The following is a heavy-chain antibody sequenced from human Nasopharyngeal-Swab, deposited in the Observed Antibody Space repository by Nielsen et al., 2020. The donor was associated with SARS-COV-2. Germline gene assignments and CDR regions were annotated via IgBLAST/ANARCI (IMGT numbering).Heavy chain of an antibody. D-gene: IGHD6-19*01. V-gene: IGHV4-39*07. J-gene: IGHJ4*02. Sequence: RQAPGKGLEWIGRIYFSESTNYNPSLTSRVTMSVDTSKNQFSLKLSSVTAADTAVYYCARDRHWLVDYWGQGTLVTVSS. CDR3: ARDRHWLVDY. CDR2: IYFSEST.